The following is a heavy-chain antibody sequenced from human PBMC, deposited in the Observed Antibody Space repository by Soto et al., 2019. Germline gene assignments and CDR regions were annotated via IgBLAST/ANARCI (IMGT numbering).Heavy chain of an antibody. CDR3: AKRSAAGTFNWFDP. CDR1: DFTVSSNY. Sequence: PGGSLRLSCAASDFTVSSNYMTWVRQAPGKGLEWVSSISSSSSYIYYADSVKGRFTISRDNAKNSLYLQMNSLRAEDTAVYYCAKRSAAGTFNWFDPWGQGTLVTVSS. V-gene: IGHV3-21*01. D-gene: IGHD6-13*01. CDR2: ISSSSSYI. J-gene: IGHJ5*02.